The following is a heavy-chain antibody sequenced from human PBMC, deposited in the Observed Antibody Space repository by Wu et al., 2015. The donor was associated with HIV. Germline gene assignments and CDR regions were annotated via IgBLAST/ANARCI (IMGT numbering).Heavy chain of an antibody. CDR3: ARGFYPYSRSRDAFDI. CDR2: MNPNSGNT. Sequence: QVQLVQSGAEVKKPGASVKVSCKASGYTFTSYDINWVRQATGQGLEWMGWMNPNSGNTDYAQKFQGRVTMTRNTSIRTAYMELSSLRSEDTAVYYCARGFYPYSRSRDAFDIWGQGTMVTVSS. D-gene: IGHD6-13*01. J-gene: IGHJ3*02. CDR1: GYTFTSYD. V-gene: IGHV1-8*01.